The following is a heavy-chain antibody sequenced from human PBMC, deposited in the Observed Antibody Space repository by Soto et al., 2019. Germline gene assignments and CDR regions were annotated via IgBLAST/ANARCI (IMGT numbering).Heavy chain of an antibody. CDR3: ARVVRFFGGHAGY. Sequence: QVLLVQSGADVKKPGASVKVSCKTSGYTFTEFDINWVRQAPGQGLEWMGWMNTNTGNTGYAQKFQGRVTMTRDTSISTAYVEVRRLRSEDTAVDYCARVVRFFGGHAGYWGQGTLVTVSS. D-gene: IGHD3-3*01. J-gene: IGHJ4*02. V-gene: IGHV1-8*01. CDR1: GYTFTEFD. CDR2: MNTNTGNT.